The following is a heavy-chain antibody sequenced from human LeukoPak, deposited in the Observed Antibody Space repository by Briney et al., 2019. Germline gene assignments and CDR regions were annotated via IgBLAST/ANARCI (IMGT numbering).Heavy chain of an antibody. Sequence: PGGSLRLSCAASGFTFSDYYMSWIRQAPGKGLERLSYVSSSNAIYSADSVKGRFTISRDNAKNSLYLQMNSLRAEDTAVYYCAKDSTLIVGAMISFQHWGQGTLVTVSS. CDR1: GFTFSDYY. CDR2: VSSSNAI. D-gene: IGHD1-26*01. V-gene: IGHV3-11*01. J-gene: IGHJ1*01. CDR3: AKDSTLIVGAMISFQH.